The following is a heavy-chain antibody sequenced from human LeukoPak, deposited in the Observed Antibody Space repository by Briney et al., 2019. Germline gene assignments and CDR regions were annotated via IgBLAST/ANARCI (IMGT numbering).Heavy chain of an antibody. CDR1: GFTFSSYS. V-gene: IGHV3-21*01. CDR2: ISSSSSYI. J-gene: IGHJ4*02. Sequence: PGGSLRLSCAASGFTFSSYSMNWVRQAPGKGLEWVSSISSSSSYIYYADSVKGRFTISRDNAKNSLYLQMNSLRAEDTAVYYCAREGDVDTAMVYYFDYWGQGTLVTVSS. D-gene: IGHD5-18*01. CDR3: AREGDVDTAMVYYFDY.